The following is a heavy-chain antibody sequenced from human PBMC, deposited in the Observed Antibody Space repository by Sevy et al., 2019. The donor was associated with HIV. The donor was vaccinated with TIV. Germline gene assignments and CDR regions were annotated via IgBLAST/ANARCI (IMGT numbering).Heavy chain of an antibody. J-gene: IGHJ4*02. Sequence: GWSLRLSCAASGFTFNTYGMHWVRQAPGKGLEWVSVITSGGSSKYYADSVKGRFTISRDNSKNTLYLQMNSLRADDTAMYYCAKEAGYTVDWYPGYWGQGTLVTVSS. CDR3: AKEAGYTVDWYPGY. CDR1: GFTFNTYG. CDR2: ITSGGSSK. D-gene: IGHD3-9*01. V-gene: IGHV3-30*18.